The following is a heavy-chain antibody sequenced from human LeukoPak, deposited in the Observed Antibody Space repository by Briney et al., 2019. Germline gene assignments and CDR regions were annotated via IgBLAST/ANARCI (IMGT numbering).Heavy chain of an antibody. J-gene: IGHJ4*02. CDR2: MSPNSGNT. CDR3: ARTPPDYGIDY. V-gene: IGHV1-8*01. CDR1: GYTFISYD. D-gene: IGHD4-17*01. Sequence: ASVTVSCKASGYTFISYDINWVRQATGQGLEWMGWMSPNSGNTGYAQKLQGRITMTKSTSISTAYMELSDLESEDTAVYYCARTPPDYGIDYWGQGTLVTVSS.